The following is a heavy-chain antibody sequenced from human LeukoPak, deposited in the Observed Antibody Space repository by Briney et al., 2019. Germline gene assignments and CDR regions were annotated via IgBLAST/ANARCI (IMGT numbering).Heavy chain of an antibody. V-gene: IGHV3-11*01. CDR2: ISGGGDDI. Sequence: GGSLRLSCAASGFTFSDYYMGWIRQAPGMGLEWLSYISGGGDDIHYADSVKGRFTISRDNAKNSLYLQMNSLRAEDTAMYYCARDIRAVGVTLYFDYWGQGILVTVSS. CDR3: ARDIRAVGVTLYFDY. D-gene: IGHD1-26*01. CDR1: GFTFSDYY. J-gene: IGHJ4*02.